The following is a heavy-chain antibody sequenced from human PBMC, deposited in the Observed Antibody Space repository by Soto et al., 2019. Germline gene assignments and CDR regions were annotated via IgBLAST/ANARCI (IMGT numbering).Heavy chain of an antibody. CDR2: INHSGTT. D-gene: IGHD3-10*01. V-gene: IGHV4-34*01. CDR1: GGSFSGFY. Sequence: QVQLQQWGAGLLEPSETLSLTCGISGGSFSGFYWSWIRQSPGKGLERIGEINHSGTTHYNPSPESRVNIWIGRSKAQFSLHVHSVTASDTAIYFCASNVLLYNRMDPRGQGTLVSVSS. CDR3: ASNVLLYNRMDP. J-gene: IGHJ5*02.